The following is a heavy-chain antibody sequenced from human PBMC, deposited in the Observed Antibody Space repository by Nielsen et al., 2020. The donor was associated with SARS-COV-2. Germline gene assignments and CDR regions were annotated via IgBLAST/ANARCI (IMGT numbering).Heavy chain of an antibody. J-gene: IGHJ3*02. CDR3: AKDDVVRGDAYDI. CDR2: ISYDGSNK. D-gene: IGHD3-10*01. V-gene: IGHV3-30*18. Sequence: GESLKISCAASGFTFSSYSMNWVRQAPGKGLEWVAVISYDGSNKYYADSVKGRFTISRDNSRNTLYLQMNSLRVEDTAIYFCAKDDVVRGDAYDIWGQGTVVTVSS. CDR1: GFTFSSYS.